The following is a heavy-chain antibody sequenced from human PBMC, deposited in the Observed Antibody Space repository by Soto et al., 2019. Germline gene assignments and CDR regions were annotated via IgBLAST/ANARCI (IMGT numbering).Heavy chain of an antibody. J-gene: IGHJ6*03. CDR2: INGGNGKS. CDR3: ARGGGATFTHYYYYMDV. D-gene: IGHD1-26*01. Sequence: QVQLVQSGAEVKKPGASVKVSCEASGYTFSTYEMHWVRQAPGQRPEWMGWINGGNGKSKYSETLQGRVTFTRDTSGSTAYMELTSLRFEDTAVYYCARGGGATFTHYYYYMDVWGTGTTVTVSS. V-gene: IGHV1-3*01. CDR1: GYTFSTYE.